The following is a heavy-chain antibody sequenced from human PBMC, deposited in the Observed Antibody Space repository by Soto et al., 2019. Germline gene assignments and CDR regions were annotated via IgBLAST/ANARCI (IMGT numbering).Heavy chain of an antibody. V-gene: IGHV4-34*01. CDR3: ARQIASSWDSFDY. D-gene: IGHD6-13*01. J-gene: IGHJ4*02. CDR2: INHSGST. CDR1: GGSFSGYY. Sequence: TLSLTCAVYGGSFSGYYWSWIRQPPGKGLEWIGEINHSGSTNYNPSLKSRVTISVDTSKNQFSLKLSSVTAADTAVYYCARQIASSWDSFDYWGQGALVTVS.